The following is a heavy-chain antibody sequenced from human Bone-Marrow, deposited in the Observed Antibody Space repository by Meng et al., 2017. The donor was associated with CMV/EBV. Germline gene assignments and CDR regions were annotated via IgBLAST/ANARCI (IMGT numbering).Heavy chain of an antibody. CDR1: GFTFSAYA. V-gene: IGHV3-30-3*01. Sequence: GESLKISCAASGFTFSAYAMHWVRQAPGKGPECVAVISYNGNKKYYIDSVKGRFTISRDNSKSTLYLQMNSLRSDDTSVYYCARDLVAAPGGFDYFYGMDVWGQGTTVTVSS. CDR2: ISYNGNKK. J-gene: IGHJ6*02. D-gene: IGHD6-13*01. CDR3: ARDLVAAPGGFDYFYGMDV.